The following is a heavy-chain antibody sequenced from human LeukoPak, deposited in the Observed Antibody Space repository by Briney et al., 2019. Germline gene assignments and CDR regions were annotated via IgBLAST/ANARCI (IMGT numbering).Heavy chain of an antibody. CDR1: GFTFSSYA. CDR3: AKETPLWLGEWLLSYLNY. D-gene: IGHD3-10*01. Sequence: PGGSLRLSCAASGFTFSSYAMSWVRQAPGKGLEWVSAISGSGGSTYYADSVKGRFTISRDNSKNTLYLQMNSLRAEDTAVYYCAKETPLWLGEWLLSYLNYGAQGPLATVSS. V-gene: IGHV3-23*01. J-gene: IGHJ4*02. CDR2: ISGSGGST.